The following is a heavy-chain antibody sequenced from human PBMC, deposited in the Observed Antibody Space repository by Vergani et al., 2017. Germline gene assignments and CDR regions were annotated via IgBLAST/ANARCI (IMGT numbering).Heavy chain of an antibody. V-gene: IGHV4-38-2*02. CDR1: GYSISSGYY. Sequence: QVQLQESGPGLVKPSETLSLTCTVSGYSISSGYYWGWIRQPPGKGLEWIRSIYHSGSTYYNPSLKSRVTISADKSISTAYLQWSSLKASDTAMYYCARSTENYFDYWGQGTLVTVSS. J-gene: IGHJ4*02. CDR3: ARSTENYFDY. CDR2: IYHSGST.